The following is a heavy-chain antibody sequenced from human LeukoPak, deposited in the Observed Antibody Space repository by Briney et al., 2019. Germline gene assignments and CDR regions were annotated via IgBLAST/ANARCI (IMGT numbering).Heavy chain of an antibody. D-gene: IGHD3-22*01. Sequence: SETLSLTCAVSGGSISSGGYSWSWIRQPPGKGLEWIGYIYHSGSTYYNPSLKGRVTISVDRSKNQFSLKLSSVTAADTAVYYCARTYYYDSSGYYFDYWGQGTLVTVSS. CDR1: GGSISSGGYS. CDR3: ARTYYYDSSGYYFDY. J-gene: IGHJ4*02. CDR2: IYHSGST. V-gene: IGHV4-30-2*01.